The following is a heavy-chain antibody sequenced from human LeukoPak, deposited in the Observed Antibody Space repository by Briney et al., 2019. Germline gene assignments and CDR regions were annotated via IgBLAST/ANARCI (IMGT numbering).Heavy chain of an antibody. Sequence: SVKVSCKASGGTFSSYAISWVRQAPGQGLEWMGGIIPIFGTANYAQKFQGRVTITADESTSTAYMELNSLRSEDTAVYYCARVRGGNSVWGFDYWGQGTLVTVSS. CDR3: ARVRGGNSVWGFDY. V-gene: IGHV1-69*13. CDR1: GGTFSSYA. D-gene: IGHD4-23*01. CDR2: IIPIFGTA. J-gene: IGHJ4*02.